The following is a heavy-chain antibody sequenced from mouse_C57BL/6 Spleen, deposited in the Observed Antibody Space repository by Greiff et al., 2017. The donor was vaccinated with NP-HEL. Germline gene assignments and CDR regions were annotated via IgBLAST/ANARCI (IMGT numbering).Heavy chain of an antibody. CDR1: GYTFTDYY. CDR3: AKGGLQRPYAMDY. J-gene: IGHJ4*01. V-gene: IGHV1-19*01. D-gene: IGHD2-13*01. CDR2: INPYNGGT. Sequence: EVQLQQSGPVLVKPGASVKMSCKASGYTFTDYYMNWVKQSHGKSLEWIGVINPYNGGTSYNQKFKGKATLTVDKSSSTAYMELNSLTSEDSAVYYCAKGGLQRPYAMDYWGQGTSVTVSS.